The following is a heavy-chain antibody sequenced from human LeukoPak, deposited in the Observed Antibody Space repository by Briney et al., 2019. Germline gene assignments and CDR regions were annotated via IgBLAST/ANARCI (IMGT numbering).Heavy chain of an antibody. D-gene: IGHD3-22*01. V-gene: IGHV1-18*01. J-gene: IGHJ4*02. CDR1: GYTFTSYG. CDR3: ARASTYDSSGYYVRAIDY. Sequence: ASVKVSCKASGYTFTSYGISWVRQAPGQGLEWMGWISAYNGNTNYAQKLQGRVTMTTDTSTSTAYMELRSLRSDDTAVCYCARASTYDSSGYYVRAIDYWGQGTLVTVSS. CDR2: ISAYNGNT.